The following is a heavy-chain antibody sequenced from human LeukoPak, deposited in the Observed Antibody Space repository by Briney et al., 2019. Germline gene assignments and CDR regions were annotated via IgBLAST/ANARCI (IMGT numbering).Heavy chain of an antibody. Sequence: QAGGSLRLSGAASGFTFSSYSMNWVRQAPGKGLEWVSYIISSSSTIYYADSVKGRFTISRDNAKNSLYLQMNSLRAEDTAVYYCARALTGMDVWGQGTTVTVSS. V-gene: IGHV3-48*04. CDR2: IISSSSTI. J-gene: IGHJ6*02. CDR1: GFTFSSYS. CDR3: ARALTGMDV.